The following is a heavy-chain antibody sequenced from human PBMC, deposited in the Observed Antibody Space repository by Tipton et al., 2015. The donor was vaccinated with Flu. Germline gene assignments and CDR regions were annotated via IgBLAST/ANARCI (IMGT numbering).Heavy chain of an antibody. CDR2: IYHTGNT. D-gene: IGHD3-10*01. CDR3: SRSHYNASGGTLTYFDL. J-gene: IGHJ2*01. V-gene: IGHV4-38-2*02. CDR1: GGSIGSGYY. Sequence: LRLSCTVSGGSIGSGYYWGWIRQPPGKGLEWIGNIYHTGNTYYNPSLKSRVTISVDRSKNQFSLKLSSVTAADTAVYYCSRSHYNASGGTLTYFDLWGRGTLVTVSS.